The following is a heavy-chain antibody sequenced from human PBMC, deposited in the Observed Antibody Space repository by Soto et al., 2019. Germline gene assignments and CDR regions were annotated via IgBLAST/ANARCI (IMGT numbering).Heavy chain of an antibody. V-gene: IGHV1-69*13. CDR2: IIPIFGTA. J-gene: IGHJ3*02. Sequence: SVKVSCKASGGTFSSYAISWVRQAPGQGLEWVGGIIPIFGTANYAQKFQGRVTITADESTSTAYMELSSLRSEDTAVYYCARETVVVNHAFDIWGQGTMVTVSS. CDR3: ARETVVVNHAFDI. D-gene: IGHD3-22*01. CDR1: GGTFSSYA.